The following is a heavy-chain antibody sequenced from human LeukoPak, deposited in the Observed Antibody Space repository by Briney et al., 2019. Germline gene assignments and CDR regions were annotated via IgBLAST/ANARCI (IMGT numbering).Heavy chain of an antibody. Sequence: SETLSLTCTVSSGSITSYYWSWIRQPPGKGLEYIGHIYYTGTTDYNPSLKSRVTISVDTSKNQFSLKLSSVTAADTAVYYCARETTVVTPGRSDVFDIWGQGTMVTVSS. CDR3: ARETTVVTPGRSDVFDI. J-gene: IGHJ3*02. D-gene: IGHD4-23*01. V-gene: IGHV4-59*01. CDR1: SGSITSYY. CDR2: IYYTGTT.